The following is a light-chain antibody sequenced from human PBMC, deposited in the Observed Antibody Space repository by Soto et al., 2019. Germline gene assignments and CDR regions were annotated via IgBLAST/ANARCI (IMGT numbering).Light chain of an antibody. CDR1: QSVSSSY. CDR2: GAS. Sequence: EIVLTQSPGTLSLSPGERATLSCRASQSVSSSYLAWYQQKPCQAPRLLIYGASSRATGIPDRFSGSGSGTDFTFTISRLEPEDFAVYYCQQYGSSRTFGQGTKVEIK. J-gene: IGKJ1*01. CDR3: QQYGSSRT. V-gene: IGKV3-20*01.